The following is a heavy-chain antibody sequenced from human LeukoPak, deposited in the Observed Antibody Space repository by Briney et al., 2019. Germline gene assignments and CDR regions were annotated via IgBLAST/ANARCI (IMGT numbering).Heavy chain of an antibody. J-gene: IGHJ5*02. CDR3: ARHRGVVPAAPIWFDP. D-gene: IGHD2-2*01. Sequence: PSETLSLTCAVYGGSFSGYYWSWIRQPPGKGLEWIGEINHSGSTNYNPSLKSRVTISVDTSKNQFSLKLSSVTAADTAVYYCARHRGVVPAAPIWFDPWGQGTLVTVSS. V-gene: IGHV4-34*01. CDR1: GGSFSGYY. CDR2: INHSGST.